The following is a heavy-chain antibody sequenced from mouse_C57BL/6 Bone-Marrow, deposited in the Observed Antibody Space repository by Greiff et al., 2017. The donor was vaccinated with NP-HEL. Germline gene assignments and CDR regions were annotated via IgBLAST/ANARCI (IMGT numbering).Heavy chain of an antibody. J-gene: IGHJ4*01. CDR2: INPNNGGT. D-gene: IGHD2-4*01. CDR1: GYTFTDYN. CDR3: ARPIYYDYAYAMDY. V-gene: IGHV1-18*01. Sequence: VQLQQSGPELVKPGASVKIPCKASGYTFTDYNMDWVKQSHGKSLEWIGDINPNNGGTIYNQKFKGKATLTVDKSSSTAYMELRSLTSEDTAVYYCARPIYYDYAYAMDYWGQGTSVTVSS.